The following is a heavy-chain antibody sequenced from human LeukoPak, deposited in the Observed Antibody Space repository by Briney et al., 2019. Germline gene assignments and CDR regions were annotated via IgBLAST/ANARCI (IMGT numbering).Heavy chain of an antibody. CDR3: TRDGYKHFDY. CDR2: IRSKAYGGTT. V-gene: IGHV3-49*04. J-gene: IGHJ4*02. D-gene: IGHD5-24*01. Sequence: GGSLRLSCTASGFTFGDYAMSWVRQAPGKGLEWVGFIRSKAYGGTTEYAASVKGRFTISRDDSKSIAYLQMNSLKTEDTAVYYCTRDGYKHFDYWGQGTLVTVSS. CDR1: GFTFGDYA.